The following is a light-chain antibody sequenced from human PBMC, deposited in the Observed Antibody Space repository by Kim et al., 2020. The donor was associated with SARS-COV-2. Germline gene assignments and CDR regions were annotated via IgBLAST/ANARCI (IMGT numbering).Light chain of an antibody. Sequence: DIQMTQSPSSLSAFVGDRVTITCRASQSISDYLNWYQHKPGKATNLLIYAASTLQSGVPSRFAGSGSGTDFTLTITSLQPEDFATYFCQQTYTATLTFGGGTKVDIK. CDR2: AAS. CDR3: QQTYTATLT. J-gene: IGKJ4*01. V-gene: IGKV1-39*01. CDR1: QSISDY.